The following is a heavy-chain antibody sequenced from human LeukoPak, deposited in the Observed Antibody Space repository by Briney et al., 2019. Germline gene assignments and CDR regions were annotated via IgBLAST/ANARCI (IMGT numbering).Heavy chain of an antibody. Sequence: SVKVSYKASGGTFSSYAISWVRQAPGQGLEWMGGIIPIFGTANYAQKFQGRVTITADESTSTAYMELSSLRSEEKAVYYCARLEITTVTTSDYWGQGTLVTVSS. V-gene: IGHV1-69*01. CDR1: GGTFSSYA. CDR3: ARLEITTVTTSDY. J-gene: IGHJ4*02. CDR2: IIPIFGTA. D-gene: IGHD4-17*01.